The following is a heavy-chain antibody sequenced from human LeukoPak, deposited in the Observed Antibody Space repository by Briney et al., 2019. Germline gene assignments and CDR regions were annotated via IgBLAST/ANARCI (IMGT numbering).Heavy chain of an antibody. CDR2: IYYSGST. D-gene: IGHD3-3*01. V-gene: IGHV4-59*01. CDR3: ARVVFFGGFDP. J-gene: IGHJ5*02. CDR1: GGSISSYY. Sequence: PSETLSLTCAVSGGSISSYYWSWIRQPPGKGLEWIGYIYYSGSTNYNPSLKSRVTISVDTSKNQFSLKLSSVTAADTAVYYCARVVFFGGFDPWGQGTLVTVSS.